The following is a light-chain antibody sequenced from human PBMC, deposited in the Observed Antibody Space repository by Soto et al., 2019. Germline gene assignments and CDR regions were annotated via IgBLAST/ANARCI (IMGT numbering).Light chain of an antibody. CDR2: EAS. CDR1: QRTKTS. CDR3: QQSYVSPYT. Sequence: DIQMTQSPSSLSASVGDRVTITCRASQRTKTSLNWYQQKPGKAPNLLIYEASTLQSGVPSRFNGSASGTVFTLTINSLQPEDSATYYCQQSYVSPYTFGQGTKLEIK. J-gene: IGKJ2*01. V-gene: IGKV1-39*01.